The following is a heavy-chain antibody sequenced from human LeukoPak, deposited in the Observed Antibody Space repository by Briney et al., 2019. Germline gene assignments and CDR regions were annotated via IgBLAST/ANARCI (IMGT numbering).Heavy chain of an antibody. J-gene: IGHJ4*02. Sequence: SETLSLTCAVSGGSISSYYWSWIRQPPGKGLEWIGYIYYSGSTNYNPSLKSRVTISVDTSKNQFSLKLSSVTAADTAVYYCARAYYDFWSGYYDYWGQGTLVTVSS. D-gene: IGHD3-3*01. V-gene: IGHV4-59*01. CDR2: IYYSGST. CDR3: ARAYYDFWSGYYDY. CDR1: GGSISSYY.